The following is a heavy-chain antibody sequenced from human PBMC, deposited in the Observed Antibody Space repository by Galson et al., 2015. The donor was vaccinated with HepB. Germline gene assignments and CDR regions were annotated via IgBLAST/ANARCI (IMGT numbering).Heavy chain of an antibody. V-gene: IGHV3-21*01. CDR2: ISSSSSYI. D-gene: IGHD6-25*01. CDR1: GFTFSSYS. CDR3: ARVPTSIAAAPYGMDV. J-gene: IGHJ6*02. Sequence: SLRLSCAASGFTFSSYSMNWVRQAPGKGLEWVSSISSSSSYIYYADSVKGRFTISRDNAKNSLYLQMNSLRAEDTAVYYCARVPTSIAAAPYGMDVWGQGTRSPSP.